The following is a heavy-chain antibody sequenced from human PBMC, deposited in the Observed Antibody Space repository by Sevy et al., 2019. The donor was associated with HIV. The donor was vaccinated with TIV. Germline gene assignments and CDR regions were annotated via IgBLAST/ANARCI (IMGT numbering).Heavy chain of an antibody. CDR2: IIPIFGTA. Sequence: ASVKLSCKASGGTFSSYDISWVRQAPGQGLEWMGWIIPIFGTANYAQKFQGRVTITADESTSTAYMELSSLRSEDTAVYYCARASINYYGRSGYYGTFDYWGQGTLVTVSS. CDR3: ARASINYYGRSGYYGTFDY. CDR1: GGTFSSYD. V-gene: IGHV1-69*13. D-gene: IGHD3-22*01. J-gene: IGHJ4*02.